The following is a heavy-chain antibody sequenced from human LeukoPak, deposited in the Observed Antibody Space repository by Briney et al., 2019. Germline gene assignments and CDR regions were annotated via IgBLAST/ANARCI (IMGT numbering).Heavy chain of an antibody. D-gene: IGHD2-15*01. CDR1: GYTFTSYY. V-gene: IGHV1-46*01. CDR3: ARDSPFCSGGSCYPDY. CDR2: INPSGGST. Sequence: GASVTVSCKASGYTFTSYYMHWVRQAPGQGLEWMGVINPSGGSTNYAQKFQGRVTMTRDTSTSTAYMELRSLRSDDTAVYYCARDSPFCSGGSCYPDYWGQGTLVTVSS. J-gene: IGHJ4*02.